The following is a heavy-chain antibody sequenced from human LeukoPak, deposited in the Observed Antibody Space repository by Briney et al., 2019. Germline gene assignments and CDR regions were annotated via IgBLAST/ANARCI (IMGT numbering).Heavy chain of an antibody. J-gene: IGHJ4*02. D-gene: IGHD6-6*01. Sequence: PSETLSLTCAVYGGSFSGYYWSWIRQPPGKGLVWVSRINSDGSSTSYADSVKGRFTISRDNAKNTLYLQMNSLRAEDTAVYYCASSIAARDYWGQGTLVTVSS. V-gene: IGHV3-74*01. CDR2: INSDGSST. CDR1: GGSFSGYY. CDR3: ASSIAARDY.